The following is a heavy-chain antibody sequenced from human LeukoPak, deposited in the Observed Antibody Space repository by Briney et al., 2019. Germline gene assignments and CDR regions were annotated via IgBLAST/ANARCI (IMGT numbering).Heavy chain of an antibody. J-gene: IGHJ4*02. V-gene: IGHV3-23*01. CDR1: GFTFSTYA. CDR2: ISGDDGST. D-gene: IGHD5-18*01. CDR3: AKDISQGYTYGFIEQDF. Sequence: GGSLRLSCAASGFTFSTYAMSWVRQAPGKGLEWASAISGDDGSTYYADSLKGRFTISRDNSKNTLYLQMNSLRAEDTAVYYCAKDISQGYTYGFIEQDFWGQGTPVTVSS.